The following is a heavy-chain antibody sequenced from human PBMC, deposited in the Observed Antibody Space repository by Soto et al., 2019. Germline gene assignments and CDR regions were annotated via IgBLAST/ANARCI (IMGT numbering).Heavy chain of an antibody. CDR3: AKDWDIVVVTAIRYGMDV. CDR1: GFTFSSYG. CDR2: ISYDGSNK. D-gene: IGHD2-21*02. J-gene: IGHJ6*02. Sequence: QVQLVESGGGVVQPRRSLRLSCAASGFTFSSYGMHWVRQAPGKGLEWVAVISYDGSNKYYADSVKGRFTISRDNSKNTLYLQMNSLRAEDTAVYYCAKDWDIVVVTAIRYGMDVWGQGTTVTVSS. V-gene: IGHV3-30*18.